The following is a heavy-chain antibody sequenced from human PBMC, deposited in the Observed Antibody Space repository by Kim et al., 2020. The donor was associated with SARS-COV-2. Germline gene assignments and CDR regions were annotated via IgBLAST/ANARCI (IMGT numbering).Heavy chain of an antibody. V-gene: IGHV3-9*01. Sequence: GGSLRLSCAASGFTFRDYAMHWVRQAPGKGLEWVSGISWNSGGIGYADSVKGRFTISRDNAKNTLYLRLNSLGAEDTALYFCTTNRGSGSYAAFDIWGQGTMVTVSS. CDR1: GFTFRDYA. J-gene: IGHJ3*02. CDR2: ISWNSGGI. D-gene: IGHD3-10*01. CDR3: TTNRGSGSYAAFDI.